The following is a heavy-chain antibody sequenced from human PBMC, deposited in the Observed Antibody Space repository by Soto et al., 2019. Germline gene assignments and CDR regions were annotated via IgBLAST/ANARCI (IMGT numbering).Heavy chain of an antibody. CDR2: TYYRSKWYY. CDR3: ARGEQYSGRIFDY. CDR1: GDSVCSNSGG. D-gene: IGHD1-26*01. V-gene: IGHV6-1*01. Sequence: SQTLSLTSSITGDSVCSNSGGWSWVRQSPSRGLEWLGRTYYRSKWYYEYAVSVRGRITINPDTSKNQYSLQLNSVTPEDTAVYFCARGEQYSGRIFDYWGQGTLVTVSS. J-gene: IGHJ4*01.